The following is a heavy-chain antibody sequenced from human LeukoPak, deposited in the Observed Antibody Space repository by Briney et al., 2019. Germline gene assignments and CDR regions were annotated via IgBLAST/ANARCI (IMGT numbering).Heavy chain of an antibody. CDR1: GYTFTSYG. D-gene: IGHD6-19*01. CDR3: ARARAVAGTGWFDP. Sequence: ASVKVSCKASGYTFTSYGISWVRQAPGQGLEWMGWMYPNSGNTGYAQKFQGRVTMTRNTSISTAYMELSSLRSEDTAVYYCARARAVAGTGWFDPWGQGTLVTVSS. CDR2: MYPNSGNT. J-gene: IGHJ5*02. V-gene: IGHV1-8*02.